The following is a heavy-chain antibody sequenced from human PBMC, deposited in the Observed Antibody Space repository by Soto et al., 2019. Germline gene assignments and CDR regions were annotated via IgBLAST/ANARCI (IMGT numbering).Heavy chain of an antibody. D-gene: IGHD3-22*01. V-gene: IGHV3-33*01. Sequence: QVQLVESGGGVVQPGRSLRLSCAASGFTFSNYGMHWVRQAPGKGLEWVTVIWHDGSKKDYSDSVKGRFTISRDDYKNTLDLEMNSLRAEDSAIYYCARERSGYGIDYWGQGTLVTVSS. J-gene: IGHJ4*02. CDR1: GFTFSNYG. CDR3: ARERSGYGIDY. CDR2: IWHDGSKK.